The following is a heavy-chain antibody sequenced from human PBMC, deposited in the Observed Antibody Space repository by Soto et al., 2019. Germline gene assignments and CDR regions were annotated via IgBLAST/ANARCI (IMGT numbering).Heavy chain of an antibody. D-gene: IGHD4-17*01. J-gene: IGHJ4*02. V-gene: IGHV1-18*01. CDR1: GYIFNSFG. Sequence: QVQLVQSGGEVKKPGASVKVSCKASGYIFNSFGISWVRQAPGQGLEWMGWISAYTGNTKYAQNFQGRVTMPTDTSTSTAYMELRSLRSDDTAVYYCARRWTTGEIDYWGQGTLVTASS. CDR2: ISAYTGNT. CDR3: ARRWTTGEIDY.